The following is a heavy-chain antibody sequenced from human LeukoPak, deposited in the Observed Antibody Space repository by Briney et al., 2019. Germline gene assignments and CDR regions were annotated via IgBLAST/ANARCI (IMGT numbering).Heavy chain of an antibody. D-gene: IGHD3-3*01. CDR1: GFTLSRSA. J-gene: IGHJ4*02. V-gene: IGHV3-23*01. CDR3: TKRRFQESIPYFFDY. Sequence: GGSLRLSCAAPGFTLSRSAMSRVRQAPGKGLEWVSAISGSGSDKYNADSVKGRVTISRDNSKNTMHLQMNSLRAEDTAVYYCTKRRFQESIPYFFDYWGQGTLVTVSS. CDR2: ISGSGSDK.